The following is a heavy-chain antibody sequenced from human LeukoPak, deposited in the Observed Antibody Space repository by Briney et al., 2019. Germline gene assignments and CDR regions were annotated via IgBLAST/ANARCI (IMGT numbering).Heavy chain of an antibody. CDR1: GFTVSSNY. CDR3: ARSRAEIVPAAMHFDY. Sequence: GGSLRLSCAASGFTVSSNYMSWVRQAPGKGLEWVSVIYSGGSTYYADSVKGRFTISRDNAKNTLYLQMNSLRAEDTAVYYCARSRAEIVPAAMHFDYWGQGTLVTVSS. V-gene: IGHV3-66*01. J-gene: IGHJ4*02. CDR2: IYSGGST. D-gene: IGHD2-2*01.